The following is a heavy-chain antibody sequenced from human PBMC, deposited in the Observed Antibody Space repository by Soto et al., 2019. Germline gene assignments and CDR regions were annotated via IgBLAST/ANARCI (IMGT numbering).Heavy chain of an antibody. V-gene: IGHV3-23*01. CDR2: ISDSGGNT. CDR1: GFTFSSYS. D-gene: IGHD3-10*01. J-gene: IGHJ5*02. CDR3: SKWYGESVFDP. Sequence: PGGSLRLSCAASGFTFSSYSMTWVRQAPGKELEWVSGISDSGGNTWYADSVKGRFTISRDNSKNTLFLQMNSLRAEDTAVYFCSKWYGESVFDPWGQGTLVTVSS.